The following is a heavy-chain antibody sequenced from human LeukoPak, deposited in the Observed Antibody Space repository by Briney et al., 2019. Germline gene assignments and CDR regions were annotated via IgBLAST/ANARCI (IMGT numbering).Heavy chain of an antibody. CDR2: IYYSGST. CDR3: ASSNRNGYNYIDY. J-gene: IGHJ4*02. Sequence: SETLSLTCSVSGGSIDTYYWSWIRQPPGKGLEWIGYIYYSGSTNYNPSLKSRVTISVDTSKNQLSLKLSSVTAADTAVYYCASSNRNGYNYIDYWGQGTLVTVSS. V-gene: IGHV4-59*01. CDR1: GGSIDTYY. D-gene: IGHD5-24*01.